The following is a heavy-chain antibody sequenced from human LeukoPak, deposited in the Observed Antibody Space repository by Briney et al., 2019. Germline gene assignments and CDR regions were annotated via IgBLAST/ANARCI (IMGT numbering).Heavy chain of an antibody. Sequence: GESLKISCKGSGYSFTSYWIGWVRQMPGKGLEWMGIIYPGDSDTRYSPSFQGQVTISADKSISTAYLQWSSLKASDTAMYYCARPAEQYWSRTSCYMPLEYWGQGTLVTVSS. D-gene: IGHD2-2*02. CDR2: IYPGDSDT. J-gene: IGHJ4*02. V-gene: IGHV5-51*01. CDR1: GYSFTSYW. CDR3: ARPAEQYWSRTSCYMPLEY.